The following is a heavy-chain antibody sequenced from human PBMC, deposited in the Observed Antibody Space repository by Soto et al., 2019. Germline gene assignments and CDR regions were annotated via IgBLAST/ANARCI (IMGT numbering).Heavy chain of an antibody. V-gene: IGHV3-21*01. D-gene: IGHD2-15*01. Sequence: GGSLRLSCVASGFTFRTYTMNWVRQAPGKVLEWVSGIRGFSPYTFYAESVKGRFTISRDNAKNSLYLQMNSLGVEDTAVYYCARDRGYDAHDYYYNALDVWGQGTTVTVSS. CDR1: GFTFRTYT. CDR2: IRGFSPYT. J-gene: IGHJ6*02. CDR3: ARDRGYDAHDYYYNALDV.